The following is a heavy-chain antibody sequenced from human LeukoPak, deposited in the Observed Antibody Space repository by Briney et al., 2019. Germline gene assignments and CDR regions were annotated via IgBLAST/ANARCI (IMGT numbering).Heavy chain of an antibody. D-gene: IGHD6-13*01. CDR1: GFTFSSYG. Sequence: GGSLRLSCAASGFTFSSYGMHWVRQAPGKGLEWVAVISYDGSNKYYADSVKGRFTISRDNSKNTLYLQMNSLRAEDTAVYYCARDRYSSSWLALDYWGQGTLVTVSS. CDR3: ARDRYSSSWLALDY. J-gene: IGHJ4*02. V-gene: IGHV3-30*03. CDR2: ISYDGSNK.